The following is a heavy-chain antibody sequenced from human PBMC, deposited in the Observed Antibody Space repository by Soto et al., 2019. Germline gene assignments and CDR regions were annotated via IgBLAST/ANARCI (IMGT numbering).Heavy chain of an antibody. V-gene: IGHV1-18*01. D-gene: IGHD2-21*02. CDR1: GYTFTSYG. Sequence: ASVKVSCKASGYTFTSYGISWVRQAPGQGLEWMGWISAYNGNTNYAQKLQGRVTMTTGTSTSTAYMELRSLRSDDTAVYYCARAYCGGDCWSGYYFDYWGQGTLVTVSS. CDR3: ARAYCGGDCWSGYYFDY. CDR2: ISAYNGNT. J-gene: IGHJ4*02.